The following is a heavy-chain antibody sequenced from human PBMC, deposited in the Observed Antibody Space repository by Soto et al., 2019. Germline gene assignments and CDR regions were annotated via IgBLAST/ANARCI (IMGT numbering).Heavy chain of an antibody. CDR3: ATPWSYYDSSGYHFDY. D-gene: IGHD3-22*01. V-gene: IGHV1-24*01. CDR1: VYTLTELS. CDR2: FDPEDGET. J-gene: IGHJ4*02. Sequence: ASVKVSCKVSVYTLTELSIHWVRQAPGKGLEWMGGFDPEDGETIYAQKFQGRVTMTEDTSTDTAYMELSSLRSEDTAVYYCATPWSYYDSSGYHFDYWGQGTLVTVSS.